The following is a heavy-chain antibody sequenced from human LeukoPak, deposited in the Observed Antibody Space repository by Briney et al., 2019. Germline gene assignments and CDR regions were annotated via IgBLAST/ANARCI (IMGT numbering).Heavy chain of an antibody. V-gene: IGHV5-10-1*01. CDR3: ARQEGEPTVPLGMDV. D-gene: IGHD3-16*01. Sequence: GESLRISCKGSGYSFTSYWITWVRQMPGKGLEWMGRIGPSDSYTNYSPSFQGHVTISADKSISTAYLQWSSLKASDTAMYYCARQEGEPTVPLGMDVWGQGTTVTVSS. CDR1: GYSFTSYW. CDR2: IGPSDSYT. J-gene: IGHJ6*02.